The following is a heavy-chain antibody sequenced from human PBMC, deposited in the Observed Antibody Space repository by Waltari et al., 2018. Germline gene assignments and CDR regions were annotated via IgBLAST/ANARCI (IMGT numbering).Heavy chain of an antibody. Sequence: QVQLHQWGAGLLKPSETLSLTCAVSGESFSGYFWSWIRQPPGKGLGWLGAIHYHGSTNYKPSLKSRLSLSVDTTKKHFSLRLTSVTAADTGMYFCARYGEVPPNYFFDFWGQGIRVTVSS. V-gene: IGHV4-34*01. CDR1: GESFSGYF. D-gene: IGHD2-21*01. J-gene: IGHJ4*01. CDR3: ARYGEVPPNYFFDF. CDR2: IHYHGST.